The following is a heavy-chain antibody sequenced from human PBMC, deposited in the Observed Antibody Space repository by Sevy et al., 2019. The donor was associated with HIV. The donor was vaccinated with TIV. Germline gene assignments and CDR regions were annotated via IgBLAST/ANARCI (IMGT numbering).Heavy chain of an antibody. Sequence: SETLSLTCTVSGGSISYYYWTWIRQPPGKGLEWIGYIYYNGRTNYNPSLKSRVTISVDTSKNQFSLKLSSVTAADTAVYYCAREGFTSSSFGWFDPWGQGTLVTVSS. CDR1: GGSISYYY. V-gene: IGHV4-59*13. D-gene: IGHD6-13*01. CDR3: AREGFTSSSFGWFDP. CDR2: IYYNGRT. J-gene: IGHJ5*02.